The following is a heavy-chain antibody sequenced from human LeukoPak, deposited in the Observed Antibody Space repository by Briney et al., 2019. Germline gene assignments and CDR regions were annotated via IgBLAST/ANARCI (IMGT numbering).Heavy chain of an antibody. V-gene: IGHV4-59*01. J-gene: IGHJ3*01. CDR2: VSHTGAT. Sequence: SETLSLTCSVSGASINGNFWNWVRQTPERGLEWVGYVSHTGATTTNPTLKSRVSITIDTSKSQISLTMTSVTAADSALSYCARDRRGSFYTFELWGPGTIVSVS. CDR1: GASINGNF. CDR3: ARDRRGSFYTFEL. D-gene: IGHD1-26*01.